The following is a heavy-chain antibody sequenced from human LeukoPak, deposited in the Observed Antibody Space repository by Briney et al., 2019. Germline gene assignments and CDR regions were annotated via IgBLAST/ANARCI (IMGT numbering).Heavy chain of an antibody. D-gene: IGHD3-16*01. Sequence: EGSLRLSCAASGFTLSNNAMTWVRQTPGMGLEWVSTITGSGDASLHAESVKGRFAISRDNSKNTLYLQMNSLRAEDTAVYYCARDGAAAPPYYYYLDVWGKGTTVSVSS. CDR2: ITGSGDAS. CDR1: GFTLSNNA. J-gene: IGHJ6*03. CDR3: ARDGAAAPPYYYYLDV. V-gene: IGHV3-23*01.